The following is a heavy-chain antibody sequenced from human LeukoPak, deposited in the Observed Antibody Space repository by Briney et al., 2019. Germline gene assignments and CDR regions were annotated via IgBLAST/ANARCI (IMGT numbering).Heavy chain of an antibody. D-gene: IGHD6-13*01. J-gene: IGHJ5*02. V-gene: IGHV4-34*01. CDR1: GGSLSGYY. CDR3: ARGQKAAGQFWFDP. Sequence: SETLSLTCAVYGGSLSGYYWSWIRQPPGKGLEWIGEINHSGSTNYNPSLKSRVTISVDTSKNQFSLKLSSVTAADTAVYYCARGQKAAGQFWFDPWGQGTLVTVSS. CDR2: INHSGST.